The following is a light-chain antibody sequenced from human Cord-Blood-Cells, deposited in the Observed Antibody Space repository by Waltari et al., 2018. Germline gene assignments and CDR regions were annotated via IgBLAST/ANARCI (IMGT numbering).Light chain of an antibody. CDR3: QQYYSTPT. V-gene: IGKV4-1*01. J-gene: IGKJ1*01. CDR2: WAS. CDR1: QSVLYSSNNKNY. Sequence: DIVMTQSPDSLAVSLGERATIKCKSSQSVLYSSNNKNYLAWYQPKPGQPPKLLIYWASTRESGVPDRFSGSGSGTDFTLTISSLQAEDVAVYYCQQYYSTPTFGQGTKVEIK.